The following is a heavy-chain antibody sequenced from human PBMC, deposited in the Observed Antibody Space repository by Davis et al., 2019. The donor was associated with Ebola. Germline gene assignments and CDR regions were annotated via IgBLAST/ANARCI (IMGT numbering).Heavy chain of an antibody. Sequence: ASVKVSCKASGYTFTRYAMHWVRQAPGQGLEWMGWISAYNGNTNYAQKLQGRVTMTTDTSTSTAYMELRSLRSDDTAVYYCARDFLWSLSIAAARLPYYYYYGMDVWGKGTTVTVSS. J-gene: IGHJ6*04. CDR3: ARDFLWSLSIAAARLPYYYYYGMDV. V-gene: IGHV1-18*01. D-gene: IGHD6-13*01. CDR2: ISAYNGNT. CDR1: GYTFTRYA.